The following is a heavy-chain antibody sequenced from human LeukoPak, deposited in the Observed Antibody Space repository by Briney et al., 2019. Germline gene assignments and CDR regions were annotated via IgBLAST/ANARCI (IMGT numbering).Heavy chain of an antibody. D-gene: IGHD4-17*01. Sequence: GGSLRLSCAASGFTFSSYSMNWVRQAPGKGLEWVSSISSSSSYIYYADSVKGRFTISRDNAKNSLYLQMNSLRAEDTAVYYRARDYGDYEYYFDYWGQGTLVTVSS. CDR1: GFTFSSYS. J-gene: IGHJ4*02. CDR2: ISSSSSYI. V-gene: IGHV3-21*01. CDR3: ARDYGDYEYYFDY.